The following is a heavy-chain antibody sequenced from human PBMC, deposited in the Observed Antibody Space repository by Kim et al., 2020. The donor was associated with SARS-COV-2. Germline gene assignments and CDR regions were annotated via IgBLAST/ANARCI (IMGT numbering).Heavy chain of an antibody. CDR3: ARDLAAAGQYYYGIDV. V-gene: IGHV3-48*03. CDR1: GFTFSSYE. CDR2: ISNNGSNI. Sequence: GGSLRLSCAASGFTFSSYEMNWVRQAPGKGLEWVAFISNNGSNIYYADSVKGRFTISRDNAKNSLYLQMNSLRAEDTAVYYCARDLAAAGQYYYGIDVWGQGTPVTVSS. D-gene: IGHD6-13*01. J-gene: IGHJ6*02.